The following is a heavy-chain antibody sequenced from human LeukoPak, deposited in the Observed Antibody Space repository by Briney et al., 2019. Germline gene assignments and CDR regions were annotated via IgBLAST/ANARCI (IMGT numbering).Heavy chain of an antibody. CDR1: GGSVSSYY. CDR3: ARGIGSGYYPSWFDP. CDR2: VYYSGST. V-gene: IGHV4-59*02. Sequence: SETLSLTCTVSGGSVSSYYWSWMRQSPGKGLEWIGYVYYSGSTNYNPALKSRVTISLDTSENQFSLKLSSVTAADTAVYYCARGIGSGYYPSWFDPWGQGTLVTVSS. J-gene: IGHJ5*02. D-gene: IGHD3-22*01.